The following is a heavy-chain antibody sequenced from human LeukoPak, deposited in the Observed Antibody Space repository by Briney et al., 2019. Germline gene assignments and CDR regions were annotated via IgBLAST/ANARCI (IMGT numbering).Heavy chain of an antibody. V-gene: IGHV3-15*01. CDR3: TTDPDYDMLNWFDP. D-gene: IGHD3-9*01. Sequence: GGSLRLSCAASGFTFSNPWMSGVRPAPGEGLEWVGRLIRKTDGGTPHYHAPVKGSFTISRDDSKNTLYLQMNSLKTEHTAVYYCTTDPDYDMLNWFDPWAQETLVTVS. J-gene: IGHJ5*02. CDR1: GFTFSNPW. CDR2: LIRKTDGGTP.